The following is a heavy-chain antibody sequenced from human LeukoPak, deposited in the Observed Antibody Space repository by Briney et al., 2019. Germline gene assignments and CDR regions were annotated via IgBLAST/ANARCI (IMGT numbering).Heavy chain of an antibody. V-gene: IGHV3-30*02. CDR1: GFTFSSYG. CDR3: AKSPRYCSSTSCSHALYYFDY. J-gene: IGHJ4*02. D-gene: IGHD2-2*01. CDR2: IRYDGSNK. Sequence: GGSLRLSCAASGFTFSSYGMHWVGQAPGKGLEGVAFIRYDGSNKYYADSVKGRFTISRDNSKNRLYMQMRRLRDEDTAVYYCAKSPRYCSSTSCSHALYYFDYWGQGTLVSVSS.